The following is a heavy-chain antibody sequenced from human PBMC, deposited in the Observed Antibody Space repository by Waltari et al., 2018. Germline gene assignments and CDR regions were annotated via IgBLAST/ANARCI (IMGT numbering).Heavy chain of an antibody. CDR3: AREGRFLEWFAW. J-gene: IGHJ4*02. CDR2: ISNDGSNK. CDR1: GFTFSSYA. V-gene: IGHV3-30-3*01. D-gene: IGHD3-3*01. Sequence: QVQLVESGGGVVQPGRSLRLSCAASGFTFSSYAMHWVRQAPGKGLGWVAVISNDGSNKYYADSVKGRFTISRDNSKNTLYLQMNSLRAEDTAVYYCAREGRFLEWFAWWGQGTLVTVSS.